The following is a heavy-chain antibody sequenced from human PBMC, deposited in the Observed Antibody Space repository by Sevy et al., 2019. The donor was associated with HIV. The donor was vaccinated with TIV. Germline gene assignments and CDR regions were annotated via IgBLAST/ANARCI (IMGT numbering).Heavy chain of an antibody. CDR1: GFDFSIYS. V-gene: IGHV3-23*01. D-gene: IGHD2-8*01. Sequence: GGSLRLSCAASGFDFSIYSMSWVRQAPGKGLEWVSTLSFGCGKINYADSVKGRFTISRDNSKSSVYLQMNNMRVEDTAVYYCAREGCTKPHDYWGQGTLATVSS. CDR3: AREGCTKPHDY. CDR2: LSFGCGKI. J-gene: IGHJ4*02.